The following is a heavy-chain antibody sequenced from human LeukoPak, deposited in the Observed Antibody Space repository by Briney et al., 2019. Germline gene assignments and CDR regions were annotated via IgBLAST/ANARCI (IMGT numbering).Heavy chain of an antibody. CDR3: AKDPVDATPIDY. D-gene: IGHD2-15*01. Sequence: GGSLRLSCAASGFTFSDYWMHWVRQVPGKGLGWVSYINPDGSDTNYADSVKGRFTISRDNAKNRLYLQMSGLRAEDTAVYYCAKDPVDATPIDYWGQGTLVTVSS. V-gene: IGHV3-74*01. J-gene: IGHJ4*02. CDR1: GFTFSDYW. CDR2: INPDGSDT.